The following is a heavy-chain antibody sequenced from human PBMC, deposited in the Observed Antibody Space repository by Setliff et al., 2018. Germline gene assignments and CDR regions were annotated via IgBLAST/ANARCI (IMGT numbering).Heavy chain of an antibody. V-gene: IGHV1-69*05. CDR1: GGTFSNFD. D-gene: IGHD6-19*01. Sequence: ASVKVSCKASGGTFSNFDINWVRQAPGQGLEWMGGVIPIFGTTNYAQKFQGRITITTDESTSTAYMELSSLRASDTAMYYCARHFGFSAGWYADYWGQGTLVTVS. J-gene: IGHJ4*02. CDR3: ARHFGFSAGWYADY. CDR2: VIPIFGTT.